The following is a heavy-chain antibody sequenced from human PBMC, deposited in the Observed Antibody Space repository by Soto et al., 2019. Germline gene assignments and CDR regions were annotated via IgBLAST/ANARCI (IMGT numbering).Heavy chain of an antibody. CDR2: ISSSSSTI. J-gene: IGHJ6*03. Sequence: GGSLRLSCAASGFTFSSYSMNWVRQAPGKGLEWVSYISSSSSTIYYADSVKGRFTISRDNAKNSLYLQMNSLRAEDTAVYYCARYPEWLPGYYYYYMDVWGKGTTVTVSS. V-gene: IGHV3-48*01. D-gene: IGHD5-12*01. CDR3: ARYPEWLPGYYYYYMDV. CDR1: GFTFSSYS.